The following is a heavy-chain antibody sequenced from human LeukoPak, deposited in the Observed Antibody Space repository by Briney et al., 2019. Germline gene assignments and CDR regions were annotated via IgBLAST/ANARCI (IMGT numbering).Heavy chain of an antibody. J-gene: IGHJ4*02. CDR2: IYYSGST. D-gene: IGHD2-2*01. CDR1: GGSISSYY. CDR3: VRDIGQLRSDY. V-gene: IGHV4-59*01. Sequence: SETLPLTCTVSGGSISSYYWSWIRQPPGKGLEWIGYIYYSGSTNYNPSLKSRVTISVDTSKNQFSLKLSSVTAADTAVYYCVRDIGQLRSDYWGQGILVTVSS.